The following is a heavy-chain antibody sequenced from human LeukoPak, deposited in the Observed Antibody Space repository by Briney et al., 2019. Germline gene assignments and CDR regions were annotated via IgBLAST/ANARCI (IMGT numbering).Heavy chain of an antibody. D-gene: IGHD5-12*01. V-gene: IGHV3-30-3*01. J-gene: IGHJ4*02. CDR3: AKDLIEGYSGYGHFDY. Sequence: GGSLRLSCAASGFTFSSYAMHWVRQAPGKGLEWVAVISYDGSNKYYADSVKGRFTISRDNSKNTLYLQMNSLRAEDTAVYCCAKDLIEGYSGYGHFDYWGQGTLVTVSS. CDR2: ISYDGSNK. CDR1: GFTFSSYA.